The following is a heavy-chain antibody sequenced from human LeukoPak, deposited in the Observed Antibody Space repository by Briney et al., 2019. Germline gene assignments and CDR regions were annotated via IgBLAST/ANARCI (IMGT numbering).Heavy chain of an antibody. CDR1: GYIFSDYY. CDR3: ARGAEAETSPLDF. Sequence: ASVKVSCKASGYIFSDYYMHWVRQAPGQGLEWLGWINPKSGAADYAQQFRGRVTMSRDTSINTDYMEMKRVTSDDTAVYYCARGAEAETSPLDFWGQGTLVIVS. D-gene: IGHD6-13*01. CDR2: INPKSGAA. V-gene: IGHV1-2*02. J-gene: IGHJ4*02.